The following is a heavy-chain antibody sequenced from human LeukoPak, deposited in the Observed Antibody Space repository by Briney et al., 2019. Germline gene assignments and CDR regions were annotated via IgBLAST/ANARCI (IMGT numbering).Heavy chain of an antibody. CDR1: VYTFTNYY. CDR2: INPSGGST. CDR3: ARGGVPAASNWFDP. Sequence: ASVNVSFKASVYTFTNYYMHWVRQAPGQGREWMGIINPSGGSTSYAQKFQGRVTMTRDTSTSTVYMELSSLRSEDTAVYYCARGGVPAASNWFDPWGQGTLVTVSS. D-gene: IGHD2-2*01. J-gene: IGHJ5*02. V-gene: IGHV1-46*01.